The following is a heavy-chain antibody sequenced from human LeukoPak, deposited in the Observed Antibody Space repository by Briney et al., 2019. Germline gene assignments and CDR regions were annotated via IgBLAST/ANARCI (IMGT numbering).Heavy chain of an antibody. D-gene: IGHD3-10*01. CDR1: GGTFSSYA. Sequence: SVKVSCKASGGTFSSYAISRVRQAPGQGLEWMGGIIPIFVTANYAQTFQGRVTITADKSTSTAYMELSSLRSEDTAVYYCARDPCYSSGSPDDYWGQGTLVTVSS. CDR2: IIPIFVTA. V-gene: IGHV1-69*06. J-gene: IGHJ4*02. CDR3: ARDPCYSSGSPDDY.